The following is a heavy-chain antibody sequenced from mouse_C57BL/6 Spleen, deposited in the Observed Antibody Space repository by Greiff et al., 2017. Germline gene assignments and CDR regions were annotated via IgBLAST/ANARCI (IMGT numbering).Heavy chain of an antibody. CDR3: ARKCVVSTDCFDY. Sequence: QVQLKQPGAELVKPGASVKLSCKASGYTFTSYWMHWVKQRPGQGLEWIGMSHPNSGSTNYNEKFKSKATLTVYKSSSTAYMPLSSLTSEDSAVYYWARKCVVSTDCFDYWGQGTTLTVSA. D-gene: IGHD1-1*01. CDR1: GYTFTSYW. J-gene: IGHJ2*01. V-gene: IGHV1-64*01. CDR2: SHPNSGST.